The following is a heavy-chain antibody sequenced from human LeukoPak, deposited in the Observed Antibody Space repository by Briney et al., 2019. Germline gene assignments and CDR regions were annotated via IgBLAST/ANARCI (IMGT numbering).Heavy chain of an antibody. CDR3: AREEGRGGYRPDY. CDR2: IYHSGST. V-gene: IGHV4-38-2*02. Sequence: KASETLSLTCTVSGYSISSGYYWGWIRQPPGKGLEWIGSIYHSGSTYYNPSLKSQVTISVDTSKNQFSLKLSSVTAADTAVYYCAREEGRGGYRPDYWGQGTLVTVSS. J-gene: IGHJ4*02. CDR1: GYSISSGYY. D-gene: IGHD5-18*01.